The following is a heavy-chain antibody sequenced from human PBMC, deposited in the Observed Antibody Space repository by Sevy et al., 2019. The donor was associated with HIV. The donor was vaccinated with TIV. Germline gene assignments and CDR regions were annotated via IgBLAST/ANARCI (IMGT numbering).Heavy chain of an antibody. J-gene: IGHJ5*02. Sequence: SDTLSLTCTVSGGSISSSSYYWGWIRQPPGKGLEWIGSIYYSGSTYYNPSLKSRVTISVDTSKNQFSLKLSSVTAADTAVYYCARQSYDTLTQRLDPWGQGTLVTVSS. V-gene: IGHV4-39*01. CDR3: ARQSYDTLTQRLDP. CDR2: IYYSGST. CDR1: GGSISSSSYY. D-gene: IGHD3-9*01.